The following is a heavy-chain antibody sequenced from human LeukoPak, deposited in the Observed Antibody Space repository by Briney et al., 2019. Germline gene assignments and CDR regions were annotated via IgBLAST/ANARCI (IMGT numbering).Heavy chain of an antibody. V-gene: IGHV4-59*01. J-gene: IGHJ4*02. Sequence: SETLSLTCTVSGGSISSYYWSWIRQPPGKGLEWIGYIYYSGSTNYNPSLKSRVTISVDTSKNQFSLKLSSVTAADTAVYYCASGYGSSSWSLPFDYWGQGTLVTVSS. CDR3: ASGYGSSSWSLPFDY. CDR2: IYYSGST. CDR1: GGSISSYY. D-gene: IGHD6-13*01.